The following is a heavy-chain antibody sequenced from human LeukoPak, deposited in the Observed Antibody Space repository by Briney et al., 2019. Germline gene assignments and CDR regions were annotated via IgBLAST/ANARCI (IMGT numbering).Heavy chain of an antibody. Sequence: GGSLRLSCAASGFTVSSNYMNWVRQAPGKGLEWVSVIYSGDSTNYADSVQGRFTISRDDARESVFLQMDGLRVDDTAVYYCARTYDFGRGPPGDAFDNWGPGTWVIVSA. V-gene: IGHV3-66*01. J-gene: IGHJ3*02. CDR3: ARTYDFGRGPPGDAFDN. D-gene: IGHD3-3*01. CDR2: IYSGDST. CDR1: GFTVSSNY.